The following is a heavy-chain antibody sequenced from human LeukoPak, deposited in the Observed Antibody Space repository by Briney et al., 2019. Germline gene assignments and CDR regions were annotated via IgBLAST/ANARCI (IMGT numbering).Heavy chain of an antibody. Sequence: GGSLRLSCAASGFTFTSYSMNWVRQAPGKGLEWVSAISGSGGSTYYADSVKGRFTISRDNSKNTLYLQMNSLRAEDTAVYYCAKPVSSGYFNSINDAFDIWGQGTMVTVSS. D-gene: IGHD3-22*01. CDR3: AKPVSSGYFNSINDAFDI. V-gene: IGHV3-23*01. CDR1: GFTFTSYS. CDR2: ISGSGGST. J-gene: IGHJ3*02.